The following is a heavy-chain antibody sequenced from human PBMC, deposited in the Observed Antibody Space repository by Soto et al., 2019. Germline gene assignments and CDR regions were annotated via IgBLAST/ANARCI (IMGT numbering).Heavy chain of an antibody. Sequence: PGGSLRLSCAASGFTFSNAWMSWVRQAPGKGLEWVGRIKSKTDGGTTDYAAPVKGRFTISRDDSKNTLYLQMNSLKTEDTAVYYCTTVAPAFGAFGELSLLLLTQANDYWGQGTLVTVSS. V-gene: IGHV3-15*01. CDR2: IKSKTDGGTT. J-gene: IGHJ4*02. D-gene: IGHD3-10*01. CDR1: GFTFSNAW. CDR3: TTVAPAFGAFGELSLLLLTQANDY.